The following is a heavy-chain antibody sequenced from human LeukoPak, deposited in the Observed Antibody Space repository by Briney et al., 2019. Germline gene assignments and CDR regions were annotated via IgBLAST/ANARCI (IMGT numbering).Heavy chain of an antibody. V-gene: IGHV3-21*01. Sequence: GGSLRLSCAASGFSFSDYSMNWVRQAPGKGLEWVSSISSSSSYIFYADSVKGRFTISRDNAKNTLYLQMNSLRAEDTAVYYCARGIPYYYDSSARGGFDYWGQGTLVTVSS. CDR2: ISSSSSYI. D-gene: IGHD3-22*01. CDR1: GFSFSDYS. CDR3: ARGIPYYYDSSARGGFDY. J-gene: IGHJ4*02.